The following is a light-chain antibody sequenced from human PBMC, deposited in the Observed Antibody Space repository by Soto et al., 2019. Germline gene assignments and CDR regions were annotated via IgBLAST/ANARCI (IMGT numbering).Light chain of an antibody. Sequence: DIQMTQSPSTLSASVGDRVTITCRASQSISSWLAWYQQKPGKAPKLLIYKASSLESGVPTRFSGRGTATEFTLTISRLQPDDFATYCYQQYNSYVWTFGQGTKVEIK. CDR2: KAS. CDR3: QQYNSYVWT. CDR1: QSISSW. J-gene: IGKJ1*01. V-gene: IGKV1-5*03.